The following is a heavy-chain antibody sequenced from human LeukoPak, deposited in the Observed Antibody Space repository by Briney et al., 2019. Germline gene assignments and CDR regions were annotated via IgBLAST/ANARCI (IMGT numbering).Heavy chain of an antibody. CDR1: GFAFNTYA. Sequence: PSGRSLRLSCAASGFAFNTYAMHWVRQAPGQGLEWVALIWHDGSHKFYSNSVRGQFTISRDNSKNTVSLQMNNLRPEDTAVYYCAREILGSGSYPDFWGQGTLVTVPS. J-gene: IGHJ4*02. CDR3: AREILGSGSYPDF. D-gene: IGHD3-10*01. V-gene: IGHV3-33*01. CDR2: IWHDGSHK.